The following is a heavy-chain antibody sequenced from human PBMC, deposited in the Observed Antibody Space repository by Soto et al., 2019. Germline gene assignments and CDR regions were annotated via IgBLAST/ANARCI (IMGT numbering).Heavy chain of an antibody. CDR3: ARDITIFGVVNYDY. D-gene: IGHD3-3*01. V-gene: IGHV3-53*01. J-gene: IGHJ4*02. CDR2: IYSGGST. Sequence: PGGSLRLSCAASGFTVSSNYMSWVRQAPGKGLEWVSVIYSGGSTYYADSVKGRFTISRDNAKNTLYLQMNSLRAEDTAVYYCARDITIFGVVNYDYWGQGTLVTVSS. CDR1: GFTVSSNY.